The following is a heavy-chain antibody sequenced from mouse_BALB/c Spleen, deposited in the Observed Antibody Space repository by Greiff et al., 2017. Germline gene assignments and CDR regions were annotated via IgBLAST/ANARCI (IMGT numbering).Heavy chain of an antibody. J-gene: IGHJ4*01. CDR3: ARSGTTAGRLYAMDY. D-gene: IGHD1-2*01. CDR1: GFTFSSFG. CDR2: ISRGSSTI. Sequence: EVKVEESGGGLVQPGGSRKLSCAASGFTFSSFGMHWVRQAPEKGLEWVAYISRGSSTIYYAHTVKGRFTISRDNPENTLFRPMTSLSSEDTALYYCARSGTTAGRLYAMDYWGQGTSVTVSS. V-gene: IGHV5-17*02.